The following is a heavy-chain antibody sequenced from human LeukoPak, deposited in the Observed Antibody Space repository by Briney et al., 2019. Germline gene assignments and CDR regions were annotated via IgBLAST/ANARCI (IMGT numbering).Heavy chain of an antibody. J-gene: IGHJ4*02. CDR2: INHSGST. CDR3: ARDRGGDYDY. D-gene: IGHD4-17*01. Sequence: SETLSLTCAVYGGSFSGYYWSWIRQPPGKGLEWIGEINHSGSTNYNPSLKSRVTISVDTSKNQFSLKLSSVTAADTAVYCCARDRGGDYDYWGQGTLVTVSS. V-gene: IGHV4-34*01. CDR1: GGSFSGYY.